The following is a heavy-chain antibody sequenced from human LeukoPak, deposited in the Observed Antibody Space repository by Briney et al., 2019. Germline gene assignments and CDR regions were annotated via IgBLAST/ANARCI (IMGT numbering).Heavy chain of an antibody. D-gene: IGHD3-16*01. CDR2: INHSGST. CDR3: ARIGYCYYYGMDV. V-gene: IGHV4-34*01. J-gene: IGHJ6*02. CDR1: GGSFSGYY. Sequence: SETLSLTCAVYGGSFSGYYWSWIRQPPGKGLEWIGEINHSGSTNYNPSLKSRVTISVDTSKNQFSLKLSSVTAADTAVYYCARIGYCYYYGMDVWGQGTTVTVSS.